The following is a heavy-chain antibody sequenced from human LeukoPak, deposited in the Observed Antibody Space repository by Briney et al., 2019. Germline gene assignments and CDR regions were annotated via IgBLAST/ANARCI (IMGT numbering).Heavy chain of an antibody. D-gene: IGHD5-18*01. J-gene: IGHJ4*02. Sequence: AASVKVSCKASGYTFTSYGISWVRQAPGQGLEWMGGIIPIFGTANYAQKFQGRVTITADESTSTAYMELSSLRSEDTAVYYCASGYSYGYVKFDYWGQGTLVTVSS. CDR1: GYTFTSYG. V-gene: IGHV1-69*13. CDR2: IIPIFGTA. CDR3: ASGYSYGYVKFDY.